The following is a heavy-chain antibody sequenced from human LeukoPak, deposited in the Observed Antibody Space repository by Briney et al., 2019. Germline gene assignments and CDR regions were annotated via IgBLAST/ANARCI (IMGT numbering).Heavy chain of an antibody. CDR2: ITGSSWT. CDR1: GFPFGTYG. D-gene: IGHD7-27*01. CDR3: ARELVSLGTGYFDL. Sequence: GGSLRLSCAASGFPFGTYGMTWVRQAPGKGLEWVSGITGSSWTYYADSVRGRFTISRDNSKNTLHLQMNNLTADDTAIYYCARELVSLGTGYFDLWGRGTLVTASS. J-gene: IGHJ2*01. V-gene: IGHV3-23*01.